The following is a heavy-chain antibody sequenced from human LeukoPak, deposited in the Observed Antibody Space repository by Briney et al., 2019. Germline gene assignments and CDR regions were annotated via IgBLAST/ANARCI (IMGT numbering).Heavy chain of an antibody. CDR3: TTDSSGYYYYYGMDV. Sequence: GGSLRLSCAASGFTFSNAWMSWVRQAPGKGLEWDGRIKSKTDGGTTDYAAPVKGRFTISRDDSKNTLYLQMNSLKTEDTAVYYCTTDSSGYYYYYGMDVWGQGTTVTVSS. J-gene: IGHJ6*02. CDR2: IKSKTDGGTT. D-gene: IGHD3-22*01. CDR1: GFTFSNAW. V-gene: IGHV3-15*01.